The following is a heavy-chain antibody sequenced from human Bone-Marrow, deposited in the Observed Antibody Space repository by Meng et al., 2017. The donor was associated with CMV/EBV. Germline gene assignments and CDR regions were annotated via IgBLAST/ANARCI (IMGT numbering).Heavy chain of an antibody. CDR1: GFIFNNYG. CDR3: ARDLRSRFIVGPRADGGHGMDV. Sequence: GGSLRLSCAASGFIFNNYGMHWVRQAPGKGLEWVAFIRYDGSNKYYADSVEGRFTISRDISKNTLYLQMNSLRVEDTAVYYCARDLRSRFIVGPRADGGHGMDVWGQGTTVTVSS. V-gene: IGHV3-30*02. CDR2: IRYDGSNK. D-gene: IGHD1-26*01. J-gene: IGHJ6*02.